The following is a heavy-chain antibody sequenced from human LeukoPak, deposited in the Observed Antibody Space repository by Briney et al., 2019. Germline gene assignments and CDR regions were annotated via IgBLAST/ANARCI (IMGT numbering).Heavy chain of an antibody. CDR1: GSIFTSYW. CDR3: ERHSGIAGVNWFDH. V-gene: IGHV5-51*01. Sequence: GASLQISCKGSGSIFTSYWIGWVRQLPGKGLEWMGIIYPGDSDTRYSPSFQGQVTISADNSISTAYLQWSSMKASDTDMYYCERHSGIAGVNWFDHWGQGTLVTVSS. D-gene: IGHD6-13*01. J-gene: IGHJ5*02. CDR2: IYPGDSDT.